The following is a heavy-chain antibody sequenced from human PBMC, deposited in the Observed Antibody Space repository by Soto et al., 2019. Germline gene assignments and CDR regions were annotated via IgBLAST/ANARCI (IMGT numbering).Heavy chain of an antibody. D-gene: IGHD2-2*01. J-gene: IGHJ4*02. CDR2: ISSSSSTI. V-gene: IGHV3-48*02. CDR1: GFTFSSYS. Sequence: PGGSLRLSCAASGFTFSSYSMNWVRQAPGKGLEWVSYISSSSSTIYYADSVKGRFTISRDNAKNSLYLQMNSLRDGDTAVYYCARSRTFFRPRDYFDYWGQGTLVTVSS. CDR3: ARSRTFFRPRDYFDY.